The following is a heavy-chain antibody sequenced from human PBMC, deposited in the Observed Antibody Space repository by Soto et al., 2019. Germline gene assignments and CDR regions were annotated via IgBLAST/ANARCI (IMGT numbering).Heavy chain of an antibody. CDR2: IYSGGGR. J-gene: IGHJ6*02. CDR3: ARDPGDRNGMSV. Sequence: EVQVVESGGDLVQPGGSLRLSCAASGFTVSDDYMNWVRQAPGKGLEWVSVIYSGGGRYYADSVKGRFTISRDNSKNMVYLQMNSLRAEDTAVYYWARDPGDRNGMSVWGQGTTVTVSS. D-gene: IGHD1-26*01. V-gene: IGHV3-66*01. CDR1: GFTVSDDY.